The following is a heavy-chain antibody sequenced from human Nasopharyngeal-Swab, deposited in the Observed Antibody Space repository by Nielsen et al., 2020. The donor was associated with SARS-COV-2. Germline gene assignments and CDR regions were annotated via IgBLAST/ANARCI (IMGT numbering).Heavy chain of an antibody. J-gene: IGHJ4*02. D-gene: IGHD7-27*01. V-gene: IGHV3-7*01. CDR2: INQDGSKK. CDR1: GFTFSNYC. Sequence: GESPKISCAASGFTFSNYCMTWVCQSPGKGLEWVANINQDGSKKNYVDSVEGRFTISRDDAVNSLYLQMNSLRAEDTAVYYCVRDSSWAFDSWGQGTLVTVSS. CDR3: VRDSSWAFDS.